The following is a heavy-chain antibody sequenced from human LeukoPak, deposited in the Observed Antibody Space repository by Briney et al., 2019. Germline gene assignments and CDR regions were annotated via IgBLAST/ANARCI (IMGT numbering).Heavy chain of an antibody. Sequence: PGGSLRLSCAASGFTFSSYSMNWVRQAPGKGLEWVSYISSSGSTIYYADSVKGRFTISRDNAKNSLYLQMNSLRAEDTAIYYCARGARFFGSGSYDYWGQGTLVTVSS. CDR1: GFTFSSYS. V-gene: IGHV3-48*04. CDR2: ISSSGSTI. CDR3: ARGARFFGSGSYDY. J-gene: IGHJ4*02. D-gene: IGHD3-10*01.